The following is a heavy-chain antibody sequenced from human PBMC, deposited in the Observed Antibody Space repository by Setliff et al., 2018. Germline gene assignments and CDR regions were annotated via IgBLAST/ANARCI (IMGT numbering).Heavy chain of an antibody. CDR3: IVNMVRPVTGLDS. Sequence: GASVKVSCKASGHSLTSNHFHWGRQAPGKGLEWMGTINPNDGYTIYAPAFQGRVAMTTDTSTGTAYMELSGLTSADTAIYYCIVNMVRPVTGLDSRGPGTLVTVSS. CDR2: INPNDGYT. V-gene: IGHV1-46*01. CDR1: GHSLTSNH. J-gene: IGHJ4*02. D-gene: IGHD2-15*01.